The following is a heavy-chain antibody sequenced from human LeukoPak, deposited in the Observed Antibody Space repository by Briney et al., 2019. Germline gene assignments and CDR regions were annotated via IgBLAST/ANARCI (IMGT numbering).Heavy chain of an antibody. Sequence: GGSRRLSCAASGFTFSSYAMSWVRQAPGKGLEWVSAISGSGGSTYYADSVKGRFTISRDNSKNTLYLQMNSLRAEDTAVYYCAKDPQYSSSWYYFDYWGRGTLVTVSS. CDR1: GFTFSSYA. J-gene: IGHJ4*02. V-gene: IGHV3-23*01. D-gene: IGHD6-13*01. CDR3: AKDPQYSSSWYYFDY. CDR2: ISGSGGST.